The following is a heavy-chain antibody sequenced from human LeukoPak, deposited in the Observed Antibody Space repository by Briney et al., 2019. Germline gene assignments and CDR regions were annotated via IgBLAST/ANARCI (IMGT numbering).Heavy chain of an antibody. V-gene: IGHV4-59*08. CDR1: GGSIRSYY. Sequence: SETLSLTCTVSGGSIRSYYWSWIRQPPGKGLEWIGYIYYSGSTNYNPSLKSRVTISVDTSKNQFSLKLSSVTAADTAVYYCARHLRGRGSGSYYNVRYAFDIWGQGTMVTVSS. CDR2: IYYSGST. D-gene: IGHD3-10*01. CDR3: ARHLRGRGSGSYYNVRYAFDI. J-gene: IGHJ3*02.